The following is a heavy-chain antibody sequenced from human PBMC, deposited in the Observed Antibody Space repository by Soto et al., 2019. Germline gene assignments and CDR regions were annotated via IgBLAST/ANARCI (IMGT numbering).Heavy chain of an antibody. J-gene: IGHJ4*02. V-gene: IGHV1-18*01. CDR1: GNTFASHG. Sequence: ASVKVSCKASGNTFASHGFSWVRQAPGQGLEWMGWISGFNGQTNYALKFQGRVTLTTDTSTSTAYMELRSLRSDDTAVYFCARVDPRGVAVVRDYWGQGTLVTV. CDR2: ISGFNGQT. CDR3: ARVDPRGVAVVRDY. D-gene: IGHD3-10*01.